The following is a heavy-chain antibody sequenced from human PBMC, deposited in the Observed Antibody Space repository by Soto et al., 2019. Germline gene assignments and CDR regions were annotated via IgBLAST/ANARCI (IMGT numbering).Heavy chain of an antibody. CDR1: GFTVISNY. CDR3: ARAGKYCSSTRCYYFDY. J-gene: IGHJ4*02. V-gene: IGHV3-66*01. Sequence: EVLLVESGGGLVQPGGSLRLSCAASGFTVISNYMSWVRQAPGKGLEWVSVMYSGGSTYYADSVKGRFTISRDNSKNTLYLEINNVRAEDTAVYYCARAGKYCSSTRCYYFDYWGQGTLVTVSS. D-gene: IGHD2-2*01. CDR2: MYSGGST.